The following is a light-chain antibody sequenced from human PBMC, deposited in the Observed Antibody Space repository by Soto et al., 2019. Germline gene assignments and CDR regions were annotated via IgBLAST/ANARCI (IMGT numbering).Light chain of an antibody. CDR1: QSVSSY. CDR2: DVN. Sequence: EIVLTQSPATLSLSPGERATLSCRASQSVSSYLAWYQEKPGQAPRLLIYDVNNRATGIPARFSGSGSGTDFTLTISSLEPEDFAVYYCQQRSKWPLTFGGGTKVEIK. J-gene: IGKJ4*01. V-gene: IGKV3-11*01. CDR3: QQRSKWPLT.